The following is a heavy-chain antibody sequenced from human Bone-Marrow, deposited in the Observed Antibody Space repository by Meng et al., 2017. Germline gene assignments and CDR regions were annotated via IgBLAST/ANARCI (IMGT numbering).Heavy chain of an antibody. CDR2: ISYDGSNK. CDR3: ARDPRGVVRGVSADY. V-gene: IGHV3-30*07. Sequence: GESLKISCAASGFTFSSYAMHWVRQAPGKGLEWVAVISYDGSNKYYADSVKGRFTISRDNAKNSLYLQMNSLRAEDTAVYYCARDPRGVVRGVSADYWGQGTLVTVSS. CDR1: GFTFSSYA. J-gene: IGHJ4*02. D-gene: IGHD3-10*01.